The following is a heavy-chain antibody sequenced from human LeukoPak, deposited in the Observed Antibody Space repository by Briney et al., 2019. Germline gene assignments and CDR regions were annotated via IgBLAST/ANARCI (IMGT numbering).Heavy chain of an antibody. CDR1: GFTVSSNS. CDR2: IYSDNT. V-gene: IGHV3-53*01. Sequence: GGSLRLSCTVSGFTVSSNSMSWVRQAPGKGLEWVSFIYSDNTHYSDSVKGRFTISRDNSKNTLYLQMNSLRAEDTAVYYCAKVRSSGWYGGYFDYWGQGTLVTVSS. CDR3: AKVRSSGWYGGYFDY. D-gene: IGHD6-19*01. J-gene: IGHJ4*02.